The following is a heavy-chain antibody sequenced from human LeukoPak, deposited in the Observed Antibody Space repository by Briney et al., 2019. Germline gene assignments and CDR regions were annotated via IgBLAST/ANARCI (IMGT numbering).Heavy chain of an antibody. CDR1: GFTFSSYA. J-gene: IGHJ3*02. CDR2: ISGPGTTT. D-gene: IGHD2/OR15-2a*01. CDR3: ARLRFYETNDAFDI. Sequence: PGGSLRLSCAASGFTFSSYAMSWVRQAPGKGLEWVSTISGPGTTTYYADSVKGRFTISRDKSKNTLYLQMNSLRDDDTALYDCARLRFYETNDAFDIWGQGTMVTVSS. V-gene: IGHV3-23*01.